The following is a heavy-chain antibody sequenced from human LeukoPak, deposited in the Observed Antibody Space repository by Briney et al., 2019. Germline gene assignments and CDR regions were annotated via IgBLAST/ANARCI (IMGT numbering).Heavy chain of an antibody. J-gene: IGHJ4*02. CDR1: GYTFTSYG. V-gene: IGHV1-18*01. CDR3: ASSNDYYGSGMNY. Sequence: ASVKVSCTASGYTFTSYGISLVRQAPGQGLEWMGWISAYNGNTNYAQKLQGRVTMTTDTSTSKAYMELRSLRSDDTAVYYCASSNDYYGSGMNYWGQGTLVTVSS. D-gene: IGHD3-10*01. CDR2: ISAYNGNT.